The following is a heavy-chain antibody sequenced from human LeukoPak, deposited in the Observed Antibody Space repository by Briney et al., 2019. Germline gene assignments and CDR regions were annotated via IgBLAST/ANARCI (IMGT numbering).Heavy chain of an antibody. CDR2: IYYSGST. V-gene: IGHV4-59*01. D-gene: IGHD2-15*01. J-gene: IGHJ5*02. CDR3: ARASCRGGSCYSGHNWFDP. Sequence: SETLSLTCTVSGGSISSYYWSWIRQPPGKGPEWIGYIYYSGSTNYNPSLKSRVTISVDTSKNQFSLKLSSVTAADTAVYYCARASCRGGSCYSGHNWFDPWGQGTLVTVSS. CDR1: GGSISSYY.